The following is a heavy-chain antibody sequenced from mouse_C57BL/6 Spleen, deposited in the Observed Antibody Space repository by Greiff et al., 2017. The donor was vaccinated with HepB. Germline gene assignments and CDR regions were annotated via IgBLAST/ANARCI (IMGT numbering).Heavy chain of an antibody. Sequence: QVQLQQSGAELARPGASVKLSCKASGYTFTSYGISWVKQRPGQGLEWIGEIYPRSGNTYYNEKFKGKATLTADKSSSTAYMELRSLTSEDSAVYFRAKYYYDAGYYFDYWGQGTTLTVSS. CDR3: AKYYYDAGYYFDY. D-gene: IGHD2-4*01. CDR1: GYTFTSYG. CDR2: IYPRSGNT. V-gene: IGHV1-81*01. J-gene: IGHJ2*01.